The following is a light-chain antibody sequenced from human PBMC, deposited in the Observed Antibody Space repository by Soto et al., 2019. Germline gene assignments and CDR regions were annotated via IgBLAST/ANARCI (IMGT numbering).Light chain of an antibody. CDR3: QSYDNNLYAVL. CDR1: TSNLGAGYD. J-gene: IGLJ2*01. V-gene: IGLV1-40*01. CDR2: SNS. Sequence: QSVLTQPPSISGAPGQWVTISCTGSTSNLGAGYDVHWYQQLPGAAPKLLIYSNSNRPSGVPDRCSASKSGTSASLAITGLQTEDEADYYCQSYDNNLYAVLFGGGTKLTVL.